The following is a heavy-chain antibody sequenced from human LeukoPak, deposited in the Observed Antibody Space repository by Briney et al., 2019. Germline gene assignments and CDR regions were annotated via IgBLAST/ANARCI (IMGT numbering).Heavy chain of an antibody. D-gene: IGHD4-17*01. Sequence: GGSLRLSCAASGFTFSSYEMNWVRQAPGKGLEWVSYISSSGSTIYYADSVKGRFTISRDNAKNSLYLQMNSLRAEDTAVYYCARSDDYGDYIDYWGQGTLVAVSS. V-gene: IGHV3-48*03. J-gene: IGHJ4*02. CDR1: GFTFSSYE. CDR2: ISSSGSTI. CDR3: ARSDDYGDYIDY.